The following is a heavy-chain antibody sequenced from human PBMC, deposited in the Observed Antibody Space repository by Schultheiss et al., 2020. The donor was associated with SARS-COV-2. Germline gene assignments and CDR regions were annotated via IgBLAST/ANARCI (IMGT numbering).Heavy chain of an antibody. J-gene: IGHJ4*02. V-gene: IGHV3-33*08. CDR1: GFTFSSYA. CDR2: IWYDGSNK. D-gene: IGHD3-22*01. Sequence: GESLKISCAASGFTFSSYAMSWVRQAPGKGLEWVAVIWYDGSNKYYADSVKGRFTISRDNSKNTLYLQMNSLKTEDTAVYYCARDGSDSSGYPDYWGQGTLVTVSS. CDR3: ARDGSDSSGYPDY.